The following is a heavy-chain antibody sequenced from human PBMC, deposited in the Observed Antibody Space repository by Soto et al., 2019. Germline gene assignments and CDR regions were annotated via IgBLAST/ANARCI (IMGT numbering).Heavy chain of an antibody. V-gene: IGHV3-30-3*01. D-gene: IGHD3-10*01. Sequence: GGSLRLSCAASGFSVSSNYTSWVRQAPGKGPEWVAVISYDGSNKYYADSVKGRFTISRDNSKNTLYLQMNSLRAEDTAVYYCARDGSGTNEISFDYWGQGTLVTVSS. CDR2: ISYDGSNK. J-gene: IGHJ4*02. CDR3: ARDGSGTNEISFDY. CDR1: GFSVSSNY.